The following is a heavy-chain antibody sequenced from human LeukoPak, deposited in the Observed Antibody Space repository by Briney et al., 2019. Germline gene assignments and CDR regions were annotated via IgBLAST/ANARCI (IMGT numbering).Heavy chain of an antibody. Sequence: ASVKVSCKASGYTFTGYYTHWVRQAPGQGLEWMGWINPNSGGTNYAQKFQGRVTMTRDTSISTAYMELSRLRSDDTAVYYCARVRLAVAGTGDYYMDVWGKGTTVTISS. CDR3: ARVRLAVAGTGDYYMDV. CDR1: GYTFTGYY. D-gene: IGHD6-19*01. V-gene: IGHV1-2*02. CDR2: INPNSGGT. J-gene: IGHJ6*03.